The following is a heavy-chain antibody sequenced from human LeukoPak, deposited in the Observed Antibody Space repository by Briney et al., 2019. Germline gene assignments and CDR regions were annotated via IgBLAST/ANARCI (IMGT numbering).Heavy chain of an antibody. D-gene: IGHD5-24*01. CDR1: GCTFSSYA. V-gene: IGHV1-69*05. CDR3: ARGRWLQPWGYFDY. Sequence: SVKDSCKASGCTFSSYAISWVRQAPGQGLEWMGGIIPIFGTANYAQKFQGRVTITTDESTSTTYMELSSLRSEDTAVYYCARGRWLQPWGYFDYWGQGTLVTVSS. J-gene: IGHJ4*02. CDR2: IIPIFGTA.